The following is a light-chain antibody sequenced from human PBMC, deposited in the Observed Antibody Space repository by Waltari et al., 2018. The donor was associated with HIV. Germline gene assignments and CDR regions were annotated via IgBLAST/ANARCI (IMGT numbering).Light chain of an antibody. CDR3: HQSYNNPFT. CDR2: SAS. J-gene: IGKJ4*01. V-gene: IGKV1-39*01. Sequence: DIQMTQSPSSLSASVGDRITITCRASQHINNYVSWYQKIPGKAPKLLIYSASSLQTAVPPRFSGSGYGTDFTLTISSLQPEDFATYYCHQSYNNPFTFGGGTKVEIK. CDR1: QHINNY.